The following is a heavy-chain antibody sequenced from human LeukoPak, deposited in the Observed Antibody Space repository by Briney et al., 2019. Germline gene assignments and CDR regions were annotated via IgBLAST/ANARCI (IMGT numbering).Heavy chain of an antibody. CDR1: GFTFSSYA. J-gene: IGHJ3*02. CDR2: ISYDGSNK. D-gene: IGHD2-2*01. V-gene: IGHV3-30-3*01. CDR3: ARAADIVVVPAAIGGAFDI. Sequence: GGSLRLSCAASGFTFSSYAMHWVRQAPGKGLEWVAVISYDGSNKYYADSVKGRFTISRDNSKNTLYLQMNSLRAEDTAVYYCARAADIVVVPAAIGGAFDIWGQGTMVTVSS.